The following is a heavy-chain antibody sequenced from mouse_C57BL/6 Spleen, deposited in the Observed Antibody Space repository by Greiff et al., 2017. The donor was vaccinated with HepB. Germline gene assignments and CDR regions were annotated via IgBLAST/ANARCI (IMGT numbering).Heavy chain of an antibody. Sequence: VHLVESGAELVRPGTSVKVSCKASGYAFTNYLIEWVKQRPGQGLEWIGVINPGSGGTNYNEKFKGKATLTADKSSSTAYMQLSSLTSEDSAVYFCAREERWWGCDYWGQGTTLTVSS. CDR2: INPGSGGT. CDR1: GYAFTNYL. V-gene: IGHV1-54*01. J-gene: IGHJ2*01. CDR3: AREERWWGCDY. D-gene: IGHD1-1*02.